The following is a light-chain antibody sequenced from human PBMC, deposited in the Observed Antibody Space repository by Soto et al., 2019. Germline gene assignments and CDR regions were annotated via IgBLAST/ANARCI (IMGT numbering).Light chain of an antibody. V-gene: IGKV1-5*03. J-gene: IGKJ1*01. CDR2: MAS. Sequence: DIQMTQSPSTLSASVGDRVTITCRAIQSLSGWLAWYQQEPGKAPNLLIYMASTLASGVPSRFSGSGSGTEFTLTISSMQPDDFATYHCQHYNGYSWTFGQGTKVE. CDR3: QHYNGYSWT. CDR1: QSLSGW.